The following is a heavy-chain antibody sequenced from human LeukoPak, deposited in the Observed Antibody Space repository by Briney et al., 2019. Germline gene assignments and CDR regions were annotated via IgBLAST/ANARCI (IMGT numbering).Heavy chain of an antibody. Sequence: QPGRSLRLSCAASGFTFTTYWMHWVRQAPGKGLVWVSHINSDGSITSYADSVKGRFTISRDNAKNTLYLQMNSLRAEDTAVYYCARDAVDTANAVWGQGTTVTVSS. D-gene: IGHD5-18*01. V-gene: IGHV3-74*01. CDR3: ARDAVDTANAV. J-gene: IGHJ6*02. CDR1: GFTFTTYW. CDR2: INSDGSIT.